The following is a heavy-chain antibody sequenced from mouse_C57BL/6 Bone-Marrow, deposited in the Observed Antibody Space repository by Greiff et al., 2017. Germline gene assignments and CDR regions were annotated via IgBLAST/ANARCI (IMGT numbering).Heavy chain of an antibody. J-gene: IGHJ4*01. CDR3: APGGLITTVVAVYYYAMGY. D-gene: IGHD1-1*01. CDR1: GFNIKDYY. CDR2: IDPEDGET. V-gene: IGHV14-2*01. Sequence: EVQLVESGAELVKPGASVKLSCTASGFNIKDYYMHWVKQRTEQGLEWIGRIDPEDGETKYAPKFQGKATITADTSSNTAYLQLSSLTSEDTAVYYCAPGGLITTVVAVYYYAMGYWGQGTSVTVSS.